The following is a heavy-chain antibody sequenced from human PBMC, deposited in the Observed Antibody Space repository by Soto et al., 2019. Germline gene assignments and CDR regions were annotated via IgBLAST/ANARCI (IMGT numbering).Heavy chain of an antibody. CDR2: ISAYNGNT. CDR3: ARGARDYGDYYYYYYMDV. J-gene: IGHJ6*03. D-gene: IGHD4-17*01. Sequence: QVQLVQSGAEVKKPGASVKVSCKASGYTFTSYGISWVRQAPGQGLEWMGWISAYNGNTNYAQKRQGRVTRTTDTSTSTAYMELRSLRSDDTAVYYCARGARDYGDYYYYYYMDVWGKGTTVTVSS. V-gene: IGHV1-18*01. CDR1: GYTFTSYG.